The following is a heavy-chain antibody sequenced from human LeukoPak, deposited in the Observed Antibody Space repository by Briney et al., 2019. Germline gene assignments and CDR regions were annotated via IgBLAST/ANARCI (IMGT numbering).Heavy chain of an antibody. J-gene: IGHJ5*02. V-gene: IGHV3-23*01. CDR2: ISAGGGST. D-gene: IGHD7-27*01. CDR1: GFTFSIYA. CDR3: AKESANWGYSWFDP. Sequence: PGGSLRLSCAASGFTFSIYAMSWVRQAPGKGLEWVSAISAGGGSTYYGDSVKGRFTISRDNSKNTLYLQMNSLRAEDTAIYYCAKESANWGYSWFDPWGQGTLVTVSS.